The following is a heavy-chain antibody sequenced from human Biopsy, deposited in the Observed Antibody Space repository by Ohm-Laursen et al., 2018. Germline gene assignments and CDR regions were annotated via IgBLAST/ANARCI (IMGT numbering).Heavy chain of an antibody. Sequence: SLRLSCSASGFTFSSYGMHWVRQVPGKGLEWVAAIWYDGSNKNYADSVKGRFTISRDNSKNTLYLQMNSLRGEDTAVYYCAKCTTGGSNYYFHHCGQGTLVTVSS. CDR1: GFTFSSYG. D-gene: IGHD1-1*01. CDR3: AKCTTGGSNYYFHH. V-gene: IGHV3-33*06. J-gene: IGHJ4*02. CDR2: IWYDGSNK.